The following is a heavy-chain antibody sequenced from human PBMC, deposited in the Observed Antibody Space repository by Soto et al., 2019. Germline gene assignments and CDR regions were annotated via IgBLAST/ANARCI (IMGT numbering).Heavy chain of an antibody. CDR2: IYYSGSP. Sequence: QVQLQESGPGLVTPSQTLSLTCTVSGGSINSGNYYWSWIRQHPGKGLEWIGYIYYSGSPYYNPSLKSRVTISVDTSKNQFSLKLSSVTAADTAVYYCARDSATVTTSTFDYWGQGTLVTVSS. CDR1: GGSINSGNYY. D-gene: IGHD4-17*01. V-gene: IGHV4-31*03. J-gene: IGHJ4*02. CDR3: ARDSATVTTSTFDY.